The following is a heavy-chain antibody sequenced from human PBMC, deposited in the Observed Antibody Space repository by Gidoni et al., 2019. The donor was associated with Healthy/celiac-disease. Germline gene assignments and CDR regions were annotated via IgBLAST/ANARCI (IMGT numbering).Heavy chain of an antibody. CDR2: IWYDGSNK. J-gene: IGHJ6*02. D-gene: IGHD1-7*01. Sequence: QVQLVESGGGVVQPGRSLRLSCAASGFPFRSYGMHWVRQAPGKGLEWVAVIWYDGSNKYYADSVKGRFTISRDNSKNTLYLQMNSLRAEDTAVYYCARGDHGGITGTYYYGMDVWGQGTTVTVSS. CDR1: GFPFRSYG. V-gene: IGHV3-33*01. CDR3: ARGDHGGITGTYYYGMDV.